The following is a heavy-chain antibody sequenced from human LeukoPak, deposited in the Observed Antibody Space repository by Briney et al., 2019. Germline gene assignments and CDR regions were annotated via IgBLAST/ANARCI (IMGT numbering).Heavy chain of an antibody. V-gene: IGHV4-34*01. Sequence: HPSETLSLTCAVYGGSFSGYYWSWIRQPPGKGLEWIGEINHSGSTNYNPSLKSRVTISVDTSKNQFSLKLSSVTAADTAVCYCARRRFIAARRWFDPWGQGTLVTVSS. CDR2: INHSGST. J-gene: IGHJ5*02. CDR3: ARRRFIAARRWFDP. CDR1: GGSFSGYY. D-gene: IGHD6-6*01.